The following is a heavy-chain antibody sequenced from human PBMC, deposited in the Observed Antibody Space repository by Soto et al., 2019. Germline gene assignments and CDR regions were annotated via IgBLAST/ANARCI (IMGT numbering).Heavy chain of an antibody. CDR1: GFTFSSYG. J-gene: IGHJ4*02. D-gene: IGHD2-2*01. CDR2: ISYDGSNK. Sequence: QVQLVESGGGVVQPGRSLRLSCAASGFTFSSYGMHWVRQAPGKGLEWVAVISYDGSNKYYADSVKGRFNISRDNSKNTLYLQMNSRRAEDTGVYYCAKGLVVPAAFHWEIFDYWGQGTLVTVSS. V-gene: IGHV3-30*18. CDR3: AKGLVVPAAFHWEIFDY.